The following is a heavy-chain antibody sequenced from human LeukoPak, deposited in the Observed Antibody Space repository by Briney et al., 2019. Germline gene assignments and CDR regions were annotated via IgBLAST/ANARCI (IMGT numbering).Heavy chain of an antibody. J-gene: IGHJ4*02. Sequence: GESLKISCKGSGYSFTSYWIGWVRQMPGKGLEWMGIIYPGDSDTRYSPSFQGQVTISADKSISTAYLQWSSLKASDTAMYYCARRVKGSSGYYYVYFDYWGQGTLATVSS. CDR1: GYSFTSYW. CDR2: IYPGDSDT. V-gene: IGHV5-51*01. CDR3: ARRVKGSSGYYYVYFDY. D-gene: IGHD3-22*01.